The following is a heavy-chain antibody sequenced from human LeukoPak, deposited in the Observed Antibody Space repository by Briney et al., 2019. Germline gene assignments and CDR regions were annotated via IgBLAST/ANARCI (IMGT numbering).Heavy chain of an antibody. CDR3: AKDLHYGSADY. CDR2: INPDGSTT. D-gene: IGHD3-10*01. J-gene: IGHJ4*02. Sequence: GGSLRLSCAASGFTFCNYWMHWVRQDPGKGLVWVSFINPDGSTTNYADSVKGRFTISRDNAKNALYLQMNSLRAEDTAVYYCAKDLHYGSADYWGQGTLVTVSS. V-gene: IGHV3-74*01. CDR1: GFTFCNYW.